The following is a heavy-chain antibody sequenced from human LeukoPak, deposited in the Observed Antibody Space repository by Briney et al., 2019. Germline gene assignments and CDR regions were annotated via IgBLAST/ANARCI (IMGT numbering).Heavy chain of an antibody. CDR2: INPNSGGT. Sequence: ASVKVSCKASGYTFTGYYTHWVRQAPGQGLEWMGWINPNSGGTNYAQKFQGRVTMTRDTSISTAYMELSRLRSDDTAVYYCARDTAMVKRVPWFDPWGQGTLVTVSS. J-gene: IGHJ5*02. D-gene: IGHD5-18*01. CDR3: ARDTAMVKRVPWFDP. V-gene: IGHV1-2*02. CDR1: GYTFTGYY.